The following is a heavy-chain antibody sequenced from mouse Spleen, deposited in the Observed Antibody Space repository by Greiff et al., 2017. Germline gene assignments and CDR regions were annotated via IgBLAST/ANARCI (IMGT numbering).Heavy chain of an antibody. CDR3: ARNFYYFDY. CDR1: GFSLTSYG. V-gene: IGHV2-2*01. Sequence: QVQLQQSGPGLVQPSQSLSITCRVSGFSLTSYGVHWVRQSPGKGLEWLGVIWSGGSTDYNAAFISRLSISKDNSKSQVFFKMNSLQADDTAIYYCARNFYYFDYWGQGTTLTVSS. J-gene: IGHJ2*01. CDR2: IWSGGST.